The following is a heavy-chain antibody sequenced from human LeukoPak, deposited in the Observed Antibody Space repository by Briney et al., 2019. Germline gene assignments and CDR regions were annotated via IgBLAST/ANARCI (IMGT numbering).Heavy chain of an antibody. CDR1: GYSISSGYY. V-gene: IGHV4-38-2*02. Sequence: SETLSLTCTVSGYSISSGYYWGWIRQPPGKGLEWIGNIYHSGTTYYNASLKSRVSISVDTSKKQFSLKLSSVTAADTAVYYCARDLDFGGNSAFDYWGQGTLVTVSS. CDR2: IYHSGTT. CDR3: ARDLDFGGNSAFDY. D-gene: IGHD4-23*01. J-gene: IGHJ4*02.